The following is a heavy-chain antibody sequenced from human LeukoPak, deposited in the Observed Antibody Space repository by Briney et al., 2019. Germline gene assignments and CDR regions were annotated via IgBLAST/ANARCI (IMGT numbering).Heavy chain of an antibody. Sequence: PGGSLRLSCAASGFTFSNFKMNWVRQAPGKGLEWVSSISSTSSEKRYADSVKGRFTISRDNAKNSLYLQMNSLRAEDTAVYYCARDGWGDYWGQGTLVTVSS. CDR1: GFTFSNFK. CDR3: ARDGWGDY. D-gene: IGHD3-16*01. V-gene: IGHV3-21*01. J-gene: IGHJ4*02. CDR2: ISSTSSEK.